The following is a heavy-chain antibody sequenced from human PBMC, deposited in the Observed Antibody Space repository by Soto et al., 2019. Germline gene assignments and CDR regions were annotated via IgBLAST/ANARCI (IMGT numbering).Heavy chain of an antibody. V-gene: IGHV1-18*01. D-gene: IGHD6-13*01. J-gene: IGHJ3*02. CDR1: GXTFTSYG. CDR2: ISAYNGNT. CDR3: AREFSSWYSVAFDI. Sequence: GASVKVSCKASGXTFTSYGISWVRQAPGQGLEWMGWISAYNGNTNYAQKLQGRVTMTTDTSTSTAYMELRSLRSDDTAVYYCAREFSSWYSVAFDIWGQGTMVTVSS.